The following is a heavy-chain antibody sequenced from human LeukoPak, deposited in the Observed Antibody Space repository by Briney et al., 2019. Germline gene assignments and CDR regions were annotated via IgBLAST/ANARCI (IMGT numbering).Heavy chain of an antibody. CDR3: ASDYGDYHAFNS. Sequence: GGSPRLSCAASGFAVNSNYMSWVRQAAGKGLEWVSVIYSGDSTYYADSVKGRFTLSRDNSKNTLYLQMNSLRAEDTAIYYCASDYGDYHAFNSWGQGTLVTVSS. J-gene: IGHJ4*02. CDR2: IYSGDST. CDR1: GFAVNSNY. V-gene: IGHV3-53*01. D-gene: IGHD4-17*01.